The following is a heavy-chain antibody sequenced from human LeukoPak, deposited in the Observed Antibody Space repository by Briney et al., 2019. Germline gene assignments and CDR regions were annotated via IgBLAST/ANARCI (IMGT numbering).Heavy chain of an antibody. V-gene: IGHV4-39*01. J-gene: IGHJ4*02. CDR3: ARVGFYDSCGYSI. D-gene: IGHD3-22*01. CDR1: GGSISSSYYY. Sequence: PSETLSLTCTVSGGSISSSYYYWGWIRQPPGKGLEWIGSLYYNGRTFYKPSLKSRLTISVDTSKNQFSLKLSSVTAADTAVYYCARVGFYDSCGYSIWGQGTLVTVSS. CDR2: LYYNGRT.